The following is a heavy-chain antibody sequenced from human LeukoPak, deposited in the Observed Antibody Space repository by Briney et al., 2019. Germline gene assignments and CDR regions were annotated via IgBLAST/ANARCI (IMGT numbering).Heavy chain of an antibody. CDR2: INPNSGGT. D-gene: IGHD3-10*01. Sequence: ASVEVSCKASGYTFTGYYMHRVRQAPGQGLEWMGWINPNSGGTNYAQKSQGRVTMTRDTSISTAYMELSRLRSDDTAVYYCAREEGSARRGTINNWFDPWGQGTLVTVSS. CDR3: AREEGSARRGTINNWFDP. CDR1: GYTFTGYY. J-gene: IGHJ5*02. V-gene: IGHV1-2*02.